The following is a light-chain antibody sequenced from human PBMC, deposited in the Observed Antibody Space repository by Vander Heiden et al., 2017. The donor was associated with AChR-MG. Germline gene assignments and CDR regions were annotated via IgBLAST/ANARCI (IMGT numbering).Light chain of an antibody. V-gene: IGLV1-44*01. Sequence: SVLTQPPSASGTPGQRVTISCSGSSSNIGSNNVNWYQQLPGTAPKLLMYSGDKRPSGVPDRFSGSRSGTSASLAISGLQSEDEADYYCAAWDDSLNGPVFGGGTKLTVL. CDR3: AAWDDSLNGPV. CDR1: SSNIGSNN. J-gene: IGLJ3*02. CDR2: SGD.